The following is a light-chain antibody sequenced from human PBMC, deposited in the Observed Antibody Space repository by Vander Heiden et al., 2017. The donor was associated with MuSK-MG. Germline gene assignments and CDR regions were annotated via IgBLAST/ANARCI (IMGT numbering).Light chain of an antibody. V-gene: IGKV3-15*01. CDR3: QQYNNWPPYT. CDR1: QSVSSN. Sequence: EIVMTQSPATLSVSPGERAPLSCRASQSVSSNLAWYQQKPGHAPRLLIYGASTRATGIPARFSGSGSGTEFTLTISSPQSEDFAVYYCQQYNNWPPYTYGQGTKLEIK. CDR2: GAS. J-gene: IGKJ2*01.